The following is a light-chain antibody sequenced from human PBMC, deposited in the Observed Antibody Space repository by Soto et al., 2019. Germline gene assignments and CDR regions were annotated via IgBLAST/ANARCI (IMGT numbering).Light chain of an antibody. CDR3: QHFYRYPWT. CDR1: QSVDTC. CDR2: KAS. V-gene: IGKV1-5*03. Sequence: DIQMTQSPSTLSASVGDRVTITCRASQSVDTCLAWYQQKPGKAPHLLLYKASSLETGVPSRISGSGSVTEFTLTISSLQPDDFATYYCQHFYRYPWTFGQGTKVEIK. J-gene: IGKJ1*01.